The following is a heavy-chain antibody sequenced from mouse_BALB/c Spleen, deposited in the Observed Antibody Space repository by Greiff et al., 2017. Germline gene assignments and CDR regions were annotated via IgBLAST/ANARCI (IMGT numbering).Heavy chain of an antibody. Sequence: QVQLQQSGPELVKPGASVRISCKASGYTFTSYYIHWVKPRPGQGLEWIGWIYPGNVNTKYNEKFKGKATLTADKSSSTAYMQLSSLTSEDSAVYFCARDRDSSDPAWFAYWGQGTLVTVSA. CDR3: ARDRDSSDPAWFAY. V-gene: IGHV1S56*01. CDR2: IYPGNVNT. CDR1: GYTFTSYY. J-gene: IGHJ3*01. D-gene: IGHD3-2*01.